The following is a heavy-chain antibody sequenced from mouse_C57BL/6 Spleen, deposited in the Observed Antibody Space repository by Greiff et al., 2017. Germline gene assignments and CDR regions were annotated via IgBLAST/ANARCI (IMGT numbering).Heavy chain of an antibody. D-gene: IGHD1-1*01. J-gene: IGHJ2*01. CDR2: IHPNSGST. Sequence: QVQLQQPGAELVKPGASVKLSCKASGYTFTSYWMHWVKQRPGQGLEWIGMIHPNSGSTNYNEKFKSKATLTVDKSSSTAYMQLSSLTSEDSAVYYCARQDYYCSSFDYWGQGTTLTVSS. CDR3: ARQDYYCSSFDY. CDR1: GYTFTSYW. V-gene: IGHV1-64*01.